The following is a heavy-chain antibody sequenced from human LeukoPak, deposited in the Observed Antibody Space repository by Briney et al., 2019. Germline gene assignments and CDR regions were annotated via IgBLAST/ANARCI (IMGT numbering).Heavy chain of an antibody. D-gene: IGHD3-22*01. CDR1: GSTFSSYG. V-gene: IGHV3-30*02. CDR3: AKDYYDSSGYYYLDY. Sequence: GGSLRLSCAASGSTFSSYGMHWVRQAPGKGLEWVAFIRYDGSNKYYADSVKGRFTISRDNSKNTLYLQMNSLRAEDTAVYYCAKDYYDSSGYYYLDYWGQGTLVTVSS. CDR2: IRYDGSNK. J-gene: IGHJ4*02.